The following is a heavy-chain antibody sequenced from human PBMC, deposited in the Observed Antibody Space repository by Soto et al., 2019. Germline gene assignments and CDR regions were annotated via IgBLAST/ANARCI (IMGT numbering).Heavy chain of an antibody. Sequence: ASVEVSCKASGYTFTGYYMHWVRQAPGQGLEWMGWINPNSGGTNYAQKFQGWVTISRDNAKNTLYLQMNSLRAEDTAVYYCARDQFPPYSSEKNWFDPWGQGTLVTVSS. J-gene: IGHJ5*02. CDR1: GYTFTGYY. V-gene: IGHV1-2*04. CDR3: ARDQFPPYSSEKNWFDP. CDR2: INPNSGGT. D-gene: IGHD6-19*01.